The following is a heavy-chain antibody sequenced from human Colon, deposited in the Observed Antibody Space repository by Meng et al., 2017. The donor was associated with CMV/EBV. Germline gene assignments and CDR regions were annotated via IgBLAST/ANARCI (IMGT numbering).Heavy chain of an antibody. CDR3: ARSFNSGARGVSWFDS. J-gene: IGHJ5*01. CDR1: GGSISSSSYY. V-gene: IGHV4-39*07. Sequence: GSLRLSCSVSGGSISSSSYYWGWIRQPPGKGLEWIGSVFYTGSTDYNPSLKTRVTISVDTSKNQFSLKLSSVTAADTAVYYCARSFNSGARGVSWFDSWGQGTLVTVSS. CDR2: VFYTGST. D-gene: IGHD3-10*01.